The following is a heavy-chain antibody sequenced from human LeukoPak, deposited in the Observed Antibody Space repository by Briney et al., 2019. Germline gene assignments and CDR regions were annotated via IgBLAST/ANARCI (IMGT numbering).Heavy chain of an antibody. J-gene: IGHJ5*02. CDR2: IIPIFDTP. CDR1: GGTFSNYA. Sequence: GASVKVSCKASGGTFSNYAISWVRQAPGQGLEWMGGIIPIFDTPNFAQKFQGRVTITADKSTSTAYMELSSLRSEDTAVYYCASQKINDYVWGSYRYSPEDVSWGQGTLVTVSS. V-gene: IGHV1-69*06. D-gene: IGHD3-16*02. CDR3: ASQKINDYVWGSYRYSPEDVS.